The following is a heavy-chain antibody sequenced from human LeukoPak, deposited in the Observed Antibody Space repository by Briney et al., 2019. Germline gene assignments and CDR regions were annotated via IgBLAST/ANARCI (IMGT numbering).Heavy chain of an antibody. J-gene: IGHJ5*02. D-gene: IGHD3-22*01. CDR2: MYYSGST. CDR1: GGSISSGDYY. CDR3: ARPYYYDSRLDP. Sequence: PSETLSLTCTVSGGSISSGDYYWSSIRQPPGKGLEWMPYMYYSGSTYYNPSLKSRVTMSADTSKNELSLKLSSVTAADTAVYYCARPYYYDSRLDPWGQGILVTVSP. V-gene: IGHV4-30-4*01.